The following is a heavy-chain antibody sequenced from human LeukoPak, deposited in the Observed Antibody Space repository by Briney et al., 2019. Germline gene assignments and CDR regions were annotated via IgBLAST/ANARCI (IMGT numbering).Heavy chain of an antibody. CDR3: ARHGEYCGGDCYAGMDV. V-gene: IGHV5-51*01. D-gene: IGHD2-21*02. CDR2: IYPGDSDT. CDR1: GYSFTSYW. J-gene: IGHJ6*02. Sequence: GESLKISCKGSGYSFTSYWIGWVRQMPGKGLEWMGIIYPGDSDTRYSPPFQGQVTISADKSISTAYLQWSSLKASDTAMYYCARHGEYCGGDCYAGMDVWGQGTTVTVSS.